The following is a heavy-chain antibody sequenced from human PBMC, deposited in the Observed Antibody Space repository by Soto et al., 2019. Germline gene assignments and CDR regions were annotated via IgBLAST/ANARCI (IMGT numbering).Heavy chain of an antibody. CDR1: GGSISSSNW. Sequence: SETLSLTCAVSGGSISSSNWWSGVRQPPGKGLEWIGEIYHSGSTNYNPSLKSRVTISVDTSKNQFSLRLSSVTAADTAVYYCARDKITGLFDYWGQGTLVTVSS. CDR3: ARDKITGLFDY. D-gene: IGHD2-8*02. CDR2: IYHSGST. J-gene: IGHJ4*02. V-gene: IGHV4-4*02.